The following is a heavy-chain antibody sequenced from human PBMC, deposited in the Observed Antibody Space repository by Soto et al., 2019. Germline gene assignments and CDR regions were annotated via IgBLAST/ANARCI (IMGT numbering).Heavy chain of an antibody. Sequence: ASVKVSCKASGYTFTSYGISWVRQAPGQGLEWMGWISAYNGNTNYAQKLQGRVTMTTDTSTSTAYMELRSLRSDDTAVYYCARDKDGKSGVLRFLEWLPFDYWGQGTLVTVSS. CDR3: ARDKDGKSGVLRFLEWLPFDY. V-gene: IGHV1-18*01. J-gene: IGHJ4*02. CDR2: ISAYNGNT. D-gene: IGHD3-3*01. CDR1: GYTFTSYG.